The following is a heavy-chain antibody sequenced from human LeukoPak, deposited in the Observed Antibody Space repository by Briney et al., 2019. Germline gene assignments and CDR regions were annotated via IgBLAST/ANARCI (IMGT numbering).Heavy chain of an antibody. V-gene: IGHV4-59*08. D-gene: IGHD6-13*01. J-gene: IGHJ5*02. CDR1: GGSISSYY. Sequence: SETLSLTCTVSGGSISSYYWSWIRQPPGKGLEWIGYIYYSGSTNYNPSLTSRVTISVDTSKNQFSLKLSSVTAADTAVYYCATTGYSSSWYWFDPWGQGTLVTVSS. CDR2: IYYSGST. CDR3: ATTGYSSSWYWFDP.